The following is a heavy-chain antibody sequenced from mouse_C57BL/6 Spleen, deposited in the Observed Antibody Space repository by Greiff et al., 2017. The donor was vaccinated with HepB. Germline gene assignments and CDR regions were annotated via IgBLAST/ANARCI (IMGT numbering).Heavy chain of an antibody. D-gene: IGHD3-2*02. V-gene: IGHV1-26*01. CDR2: INPNNGGT. J-gene: IGHJ3*01. Sequence: EVQLQQSGPELVKPGASVKISCKASGYTFTDYYMNWVKQSHGKSLEWIGDINPNNGGTSYNQKFKGKATLTVDQSSSTAYMELRNLTSEDSAVYYCARTDRQLRLKFPYWGQGSLATVSA. CDR1: GYTFTDYY. CDR3: ARTDRQLRLKFPY.